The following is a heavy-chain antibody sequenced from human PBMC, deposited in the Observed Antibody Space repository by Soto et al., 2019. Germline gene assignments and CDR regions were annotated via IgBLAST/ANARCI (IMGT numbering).Heavy chain of an antibody. Sequence: ASVKVSCKASGYTFTSYYMHWVRQAPGQGLEWMGMISPSGDSTGYAQEFQGRVTMTRATSTSTVYMELHSLRTEDTAVYYCTRGGRSNQYYFDYWGQGTLVTVSS. V-gene: IGHV1-46*03. J-gene: IGHJ4*02. CDR1: GYTFTSYY. CDR2: ISPSGDST. CDR3: TRGGRSNQYYFDY. D-gene: IGHD2-2*01.